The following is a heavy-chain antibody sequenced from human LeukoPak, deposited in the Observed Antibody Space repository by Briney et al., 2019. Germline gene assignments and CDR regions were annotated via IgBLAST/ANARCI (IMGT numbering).Heavy chain of an antibody. Sequence: PSETLSLTCTVSGGSISSYYWSWIRQPPGKGLEWIGYIYYSGSTNYNPSLKSRVTISVDTSKNQFSLILTSVTAADTAVYYCARHAELGGYFQYFDYWGQGTLVTVSS. CDR1: GGSISSYY. D-gene: IGHD3-22*01. CDR3: ARHAELGGYFQYFDY. V-gene: IGHV4-59*08. J-gene: IGHJ4*02. CDR2: IYYSGST.